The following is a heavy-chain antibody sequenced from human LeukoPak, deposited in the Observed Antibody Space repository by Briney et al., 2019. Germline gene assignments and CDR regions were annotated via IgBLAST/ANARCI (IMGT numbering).Heavy chain of an antibody. CDR1: GFTFGSYA. Sequence: PGGSLRLSCAASGFTFGSYAMSWVRQAPGKGLEWVSAISGSGGSTYYADSVKGRFTISRDNSKNTLYLQMNSLSAEDTAVYYCAKSTRRIPAATMGFDYWGQGTLVTVSS. J-gene: IGHJ4*02. V-gene: IGHV3-23*01. CDR2: ISGSGGST. D-gene: IGHD2-2*01. CDR3: AKSTRRIPAATMGFDY.